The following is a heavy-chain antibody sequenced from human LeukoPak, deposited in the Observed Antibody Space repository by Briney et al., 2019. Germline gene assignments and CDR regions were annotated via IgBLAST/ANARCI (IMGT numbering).Heavy chain of an antibody. D-gene: IGHD4-17*01. CDR2: IYGSGVSI. CDR1: GFTFEEYV. V-gene: IGHV3-23*01. Sequence: GGSLRLSCVASGFTFEEYVMNWVRQAPGKGLEWLATIYGSGVSISYADSVKGRFTISRDNSNNTLYLQMNSLKTEDTAVYYCTRVGHGDYFHSWGQGTLVTVSS. J-gene: IGHJ4*02. CDR3: TRVGHGDYFHS.